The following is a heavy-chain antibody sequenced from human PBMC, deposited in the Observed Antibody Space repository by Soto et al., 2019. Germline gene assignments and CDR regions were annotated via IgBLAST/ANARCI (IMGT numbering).Heavy chain of an antibody. CDR2: ISSSGGRT. Sequence: GGSLRLSCGTSGFSFVNYGMGWVRQAPGKGLEWVSGISSSGGRTYFADSVRGRFTISRDNSKNTMYLQMDSLRVEDTAVYYCAKVAKPRVVIEYFDYWGQGSLVTVSS. V-gene: IGHV3-23*01. J-gene: IGHJ4*02. CDR3: AKVAKPRVVIEYFDY. CDR1: GFSFVNYG. D-gene: IGHD3-3*01.